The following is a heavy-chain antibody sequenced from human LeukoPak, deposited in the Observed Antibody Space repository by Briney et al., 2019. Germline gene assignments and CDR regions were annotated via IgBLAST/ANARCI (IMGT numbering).Heavy chain of an antibody. Sequence: SETLSLTCAVSGGPFTDYYWTWIRQPPGRGLEWIGGINHSGSTNYNVSLKSRLTISVDRSKSQFSLQLTSVTAADTAVYYCARVGAARAVAGTWSLDYWGQGTLVTVSS. V-gene: IGHV4-34*01. CDR1: GGPFTDYY. D-gene: IGHD6-19*01. CDR3: ARVGAARAVAGTWSLDY. J-gene: IGHJ4*02. CDR2: INHSGST.